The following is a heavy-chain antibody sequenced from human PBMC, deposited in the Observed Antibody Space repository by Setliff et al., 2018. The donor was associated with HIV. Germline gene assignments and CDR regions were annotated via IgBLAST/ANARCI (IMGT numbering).Heavy chain of an antibody. CDR3: VRRATAAEVFDY. CDR1: GYTFTSYS. D-gene: IGHD6-13*01. J-gene: IGHJ4*02. Sequence: ASVKVSCKASGYTFTSYSMHWVRQAPGQRLAWMGWLRTGTGDTSYSVKFQGRLTITRDTSANTAYMELSNLRSEDTAVYYCVRRATAAEVFDYWGQGTLVTVSS. V-gene: IGHV1-3*04. CDR2: LRTGTGDT.